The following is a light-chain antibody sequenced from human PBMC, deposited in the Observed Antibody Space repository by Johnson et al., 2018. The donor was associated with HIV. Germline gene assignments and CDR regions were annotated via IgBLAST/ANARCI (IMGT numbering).Light chain of an antibody. CDR2: ESN. Sequence: QAVLTQPPSVSAAPGQKVTISCSGSSSNIGKNSVSWYQQLPGTAPKLLIYESNKRPSGIPDRFSGSKSGTSATLGITGLQTGDEADYYCGTWDSSLSVVFGTGTKVTVL. J-gene: IGLJ1*01. V-gene: IGLV1-51*02. CDR3: GTWDSSLSVV. CDR1: SSNIGKNS.